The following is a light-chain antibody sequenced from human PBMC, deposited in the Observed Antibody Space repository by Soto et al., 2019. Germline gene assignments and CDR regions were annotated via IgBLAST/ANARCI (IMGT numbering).Light chain of an antibody. CDR3: AAWDNSLNGHV. Sequence: QSALAQPPSVSGTPGQRVTICCSGSSSNIGKNTVSWYQQLPGAAPKPLISTDNQRPSGVPDRFSGSKSGTSASLAISGLQSEDEADYYCAAWDNSLNGHVFGNGTKVTVL. V-gene: IGLV1-44*01. CDR2: TDN. J-gene: IGLJ1*01. CDR1: SSNIGKNT.